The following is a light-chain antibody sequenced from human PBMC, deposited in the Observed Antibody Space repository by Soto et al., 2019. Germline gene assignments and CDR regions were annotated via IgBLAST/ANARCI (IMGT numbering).Light chain of an antibody. J-gene: IGLJ1*01. Sequence: QLVLTQPPSASGTPGQRVTISCSGSSSNIGSNYVYWYQQLPGTAPKLLIYRNNQRPSGVPDRFSGSKSGTSASLAISGLRSEDEADYYCAAWDDSLSGHYVFGTGTK. CDR2: RNN. V-gene: IGLV1-47*01. CDR1: SSNIGSNY. CDR3: AAWDDSLSGHYV.